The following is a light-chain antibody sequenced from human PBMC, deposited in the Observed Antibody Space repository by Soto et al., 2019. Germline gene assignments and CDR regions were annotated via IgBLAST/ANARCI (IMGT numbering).Light chain of an antibody. Sequence: DIVMTQSPATLSVSPGERATLSCRASQSISSNLAWYQQKPGQAPRLLIYRASTRATGIPARFSGSGSGTDFTLTISSLQSEDFGIYYCQHYNNWPPWTFGQGTKVEIK. J-gene: IGKJ1*01. V-gene: IGKV3-15*01. CDR2: RAS. CDR1: QSISSN. CDR3: QHYNNWPPWT.